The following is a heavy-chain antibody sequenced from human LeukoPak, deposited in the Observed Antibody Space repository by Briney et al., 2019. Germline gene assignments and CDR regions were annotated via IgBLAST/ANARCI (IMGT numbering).Heavy chain of an antibody. J-gene: IGHJ6*02. V-gene: IGHV3-21*01. CDR2: ISSNSSYK. CDR1: GFTFSSYS. D-gene: IGHD3-10*01. CDR3: ARSHEYGENGMDV. Sequence: GALRPSCAAAGFTFSSYSMNWVRQAPGEGVGWVSSISSNSSYKYYADSVKGRFTISRDNAKNSLYLQMNSLRAEDTAVYYCARSHEYGENGMDVWGQGTTVTVSS.